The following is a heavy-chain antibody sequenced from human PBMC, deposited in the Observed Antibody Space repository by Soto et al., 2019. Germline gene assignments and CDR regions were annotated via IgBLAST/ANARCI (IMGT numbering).Heavy chain of an antibody. V-gene: IGHV1-69*13. CDR2: IIPIFGTA. CDR3: ARGQRITIFGVVPLGHYGMDV. D-gene: IGHD3-3*01. J-gene: IGHJ6*02. CDR1: GGTFSSYA. Sequence: SVKVSCKASGGTFSSYAISWVRQAPGQGLEWMGGIIPIFGTANYAQKFQGRVTITADESTSTAYMELSSLRSEDTAVYYCARGQRITIFGVVPLGHYGMDVWGQGTTVTVSS.